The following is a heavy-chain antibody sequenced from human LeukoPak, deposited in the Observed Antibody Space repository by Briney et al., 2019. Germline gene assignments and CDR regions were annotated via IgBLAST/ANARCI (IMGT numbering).Heavy chain of an antibody. V-gene: IGHV3-30*18. Sequence: GRSLRLSCAASGFTFSSYGMHWVRQAPGKGLEWVAVISYDGSNKYYADSVKGRFTISRDNPKNTLYLQMNSLRAEDTAVYYCAKVDCLGSCYRYYFDYWGQGTLVTVSS. D-gene: IGHD2-15*01. CDR2: ISYDGSNK. CDR3: AKVDCLGSCYRYYFDY. CDR1: GFTFSSYG. J-gene: IGHJ4*02.